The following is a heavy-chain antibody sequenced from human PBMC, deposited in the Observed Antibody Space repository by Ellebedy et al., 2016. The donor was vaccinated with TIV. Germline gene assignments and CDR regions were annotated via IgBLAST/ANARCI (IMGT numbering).Heavy chain of an antibody. D-gene: IGHD1-7*01. V-gene: IGHV1-18*01. CDR3: ARERNWNYDSYYYYYYMDV. CDR2: ISAYNGNT. Sequence: ASVKVSXXASGYTFTSYGISWVRQAPGQGFEWMGWISAYNGNTNYAQKLQGRVTMTTDTSTSTAYMELRSLRSDDTAVYYCARERNWNYDSYYYYYYMDVWGKGTTVTVSS. J-gene: IGHJ6*03. CDR1: GYTFTSYG.